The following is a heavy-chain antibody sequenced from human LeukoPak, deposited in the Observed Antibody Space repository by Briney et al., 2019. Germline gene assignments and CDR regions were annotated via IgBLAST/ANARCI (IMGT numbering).Heavy chain of an antibody. CDR3: ATRAGGGGIAAAGGFDY. Sequence: PGGSLRLSCAASGFTFSSYGVHWVRQAPGKGLEWVAVISYDGSNKYYADSVKGRFTISRDNSKNTLYLQMNSLRAEDTAVYYCATRAGGGGIAAAGGFDYWGQGTLVTVSS. D-gene: IGHD6-13*01. J-gene: IGHJ4*02. CDR1: GFTFSSYG. CDR2: ISYDGSNK. V-gene: IGHV3-30*03.